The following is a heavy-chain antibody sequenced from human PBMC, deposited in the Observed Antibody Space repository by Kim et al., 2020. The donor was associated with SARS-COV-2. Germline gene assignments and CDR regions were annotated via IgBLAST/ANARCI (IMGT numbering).Heavy chain of an antibody. Sequence: SVKVSCKASGGTFSSYAISWVRQAPGQGLEWMGGIIPIFGTANYAQKFQGRVTITADESTSTAYMELSSLRSEDTAVYYCARDELYSSSWGTQPSQGFAFDIWGQGTMVTVSS. V-gene: IGHV1-69*13. D-gene: IGHD6-13*01. J-gene: IGHJ3*02. CDR1: GGTFSSYA. CDR2: IIPIFGTA. CDR3: ARDELYSSSWGTQPSQGFAFDI.